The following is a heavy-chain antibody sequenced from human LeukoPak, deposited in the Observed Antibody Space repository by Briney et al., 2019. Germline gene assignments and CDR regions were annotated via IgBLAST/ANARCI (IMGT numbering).Heavy chain of an antibody. CDR3: ARGYYDSSGYWPNAFDI. CDR1: GGSISSGGYY. CDR2: IYYSGST. V-gene: IGHV4-31*03. Sequence: SQTLSLTCTVSGGSISSGGYYWSWIRQHPGKGLEWIGYIYYSGSTYYNPSLKSRVTISVDTSKNQFSLKLSSVTAADTVVYYCARGYYDSSGYWPNAFDIWGQGTMVTVSS. D-gene: IGHD3-22*01. J-gene: IGHJ3*02.